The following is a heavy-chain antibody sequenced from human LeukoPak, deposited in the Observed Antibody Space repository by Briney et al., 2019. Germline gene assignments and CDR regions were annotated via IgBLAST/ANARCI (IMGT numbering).Heavy chain of an antibody. D-gene: IGHD4-23*01. V-gene: IGHV1-69*13. Sequence: GASVKVSCKASGRTFSSFAINWVRQAPGQGLEWMGGIIPLFGAAKYAQKFQGRVTITAVESMSTAYMELSSLRSEDTAVYYCARGWLAETTVVTPYNYWGQGTLVTVSS. J-gene: IGHJ4*02. CDR2: IIPLFGAA. CDR3: ARGWLAETTVVTPYNY. CDR1: GRTFSSFA.